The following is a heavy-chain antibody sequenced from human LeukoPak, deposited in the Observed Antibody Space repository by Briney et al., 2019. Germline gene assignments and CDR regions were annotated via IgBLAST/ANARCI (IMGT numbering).Heavy chain of an antibody. J-gene: IGHJ3*02. CDR2: IYPGDSDT. V-gene: IGHV5-51*01. D-gene: IGHD3/OR15-3a*01. CDR1: GYRFTTDY. Sequence: GESLKISCKASGYRFTTDYIGWVRQMPGKGLEWMGIIYPGDSDTRYSPSFQGQVTISADKSISTAYLQWSSLKASDTAMYYCARHPTGLAPNAFDIWGQGTMVTVSS. CDR3: ARHPTGLAPNAFDI.